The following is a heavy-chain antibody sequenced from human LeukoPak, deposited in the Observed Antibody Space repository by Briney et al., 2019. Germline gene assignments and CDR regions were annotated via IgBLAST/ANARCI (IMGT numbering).Heavy chain of an antibody. Sequence: GSVKVSCKASGYTFTGYYMHWVRQAPGQGLEWMGWINPNSGGTNYAQKFQGRVTMTRDTSISTAYMELSRLRSDDTAVYYCARSNYDSSGYYSRPYYYGMDVWGQGTTVTVSS. D-gene: IGHD3-22*01. V-gene: IGHV1-2*02. CDR2: INPNSGGT. CDR3: ARSNYDSSGYYSRPYYYGMDV. J-gene: IGHJ6*02. CDR1: GYTFTGYY.